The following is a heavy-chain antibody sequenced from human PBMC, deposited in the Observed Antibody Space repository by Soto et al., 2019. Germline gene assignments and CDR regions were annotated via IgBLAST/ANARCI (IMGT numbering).Heavy chain of an antibody. D-gene: IGHD2-21*02. CDR1: GYTFTRYY. CDR3: ARQLAYCGGDCYTEPVDY. Sequence: GASVKVSCKTSGYTFTRYYIHWVRQAPGQGLEWMGWINANSGDTKYAQRFQGRVTMTKDTSITTVYMELTRLRSDDTAVYYCARQLAYCGGDCYTEPVDYWGQGTLVTVSS. V-gene: IGHV1-2*02. CDR2: INANSGDT. J-gene: IGHJ4*02.